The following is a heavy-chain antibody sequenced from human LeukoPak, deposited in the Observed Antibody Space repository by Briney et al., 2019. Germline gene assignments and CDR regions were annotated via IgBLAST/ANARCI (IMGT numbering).Heavy chain of an antibody. CDR3: ARRSLLLLDY. CDR2: INHSGST. V-gene: IGHV4-34*01. Sequence: SETLSLTCAVYGGSFSGYYWSWIRQPPGKGLEWIGEINHSGSTNYNPSLKSRVTISVDTSKNQFSLKLSSVTAADTAVYYCARRSLLLLDYWGQGTLVTVSS. CDR1: GGSFSGYY. J-gene: IGHJ4*02. D-gene: IGHD2-15*01.